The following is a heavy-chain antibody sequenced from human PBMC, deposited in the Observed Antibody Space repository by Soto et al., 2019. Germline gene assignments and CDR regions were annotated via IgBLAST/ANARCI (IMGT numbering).Heavy chain of an antibody. D-gene: IGHD3-22*01. Sequence: PGGSLRLSCSASGFTFRNYGMHWVRQAPGKGQEWVAVIWYDGSKEYYIDSVKGRFAISRDNSKNILYLQMDSLRAEDTALYYCARGIYDSSGSFDYWGPGTLVTVSS. V-gene: IGHV3-33*01. J-gene: IGHJ4*02. CDR1: GFTFRNYG. CDR2: IWYDGSKE. CDR3: ARGIYDSSGSFDY.